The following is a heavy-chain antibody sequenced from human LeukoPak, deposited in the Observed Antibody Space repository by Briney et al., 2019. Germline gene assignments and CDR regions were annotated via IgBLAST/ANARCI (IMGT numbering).Heavy chain of an antibody. D-gene: IGHD3-10*01. CDR2: INYSGRT. CDR3: VRGDYCGSGTYGHFEY. V-gene: IGHV4-30-4*01. Sequence: SQTLSLTCTVSGGSISSGNYYWSWIRQSPGKGLEWIGYINYSGRTYYDPSLKSRITMSRDTSKNQFSLRLTSVTAADTAVYFCVRGDYCGSGTYGHFEYWGQGTLVTVSS. J-gene: IGHJ4*02. CDR1: GGSISSGNYY.